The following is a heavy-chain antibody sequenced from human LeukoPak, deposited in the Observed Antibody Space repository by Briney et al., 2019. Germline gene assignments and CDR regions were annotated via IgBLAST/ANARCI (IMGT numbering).Heavy chain of an antibody. V-gene: IGHV4-34*01. CDR2: INHSGST. CDR3: ARRTVTSYYYYYYIDV. CDR1: GGSFSGYY. D-gene: IGHD4-23*01. J-gene: IGHJ6*03. Sequence: PSETLSLTCAVYGGSFSGYYWSWIRQPPGKGLEWIGEINHSGSTNYNPSLKSRVTISADTSKNQFSLKLSSVTAADTAVYYCARRTVTSYYYYYYIDVWGKGTTVTVSS.